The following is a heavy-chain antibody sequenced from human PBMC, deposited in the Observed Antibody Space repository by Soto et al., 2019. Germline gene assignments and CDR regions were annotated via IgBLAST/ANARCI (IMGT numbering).Heavy chain of an antibody. CDR1: AYTFTSYD. V-gene: IGHV1-8*01. Sequence: QVQLVQSGAEVKKPGASVKVSCKAAAYTFTSYDINWVRQATGQDFEWMGWMNPNNGNTAYAQKFQGRVTMTRDTAKSTGFMELSSRTPEDTALYYCAWGPRNWGVDYWGQGTLVTVSS. D-gene: IGHD7-27*01. J-gene: IGHJ4*02. CDR2: MNPNNGNT. CDR3: AWGPRNWGVDY.